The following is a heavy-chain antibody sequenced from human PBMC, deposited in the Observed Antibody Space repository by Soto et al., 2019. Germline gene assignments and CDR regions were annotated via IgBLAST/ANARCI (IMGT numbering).Heavy chain of an antibody. D-gene: IGHD3-3*01. Sequence: ASVKVSCKASGFTFTSSAVQWVRQARGQRLEWIGWIVVGSGNTNYAQKFQERVTITRDMSTSTAYMELSSLTSEDTAVYYCAADYPPPYYDFWSGNGMDVWGQGTTVTVS. CDR1: GFTFTSSA. CDR2: IVVGSGNT. CDR3: AADYPPPYYDFWSGNGMDV. V-gene: IGHV1-58*01. J-gene: IGHJ6*02.